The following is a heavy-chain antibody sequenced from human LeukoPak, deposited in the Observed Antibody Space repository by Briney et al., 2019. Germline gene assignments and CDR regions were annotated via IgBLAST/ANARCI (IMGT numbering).Heavy chain of an antibody. D-gene: IGHD1-26*01. CDR2: IYYSGST. CDR3: ARDLYSGSHKGDGDAFDI. V-gene: IGHV4-39*07. J-gene: IGHJ3*02. CDR1: GGSISSSSYF. Sequence: PSETLSLTCTVSGGSISSSSYFWGWIRQPPGKGLEWIGSIYYSGSTYYNPSLKSRVTISVDTSKNQFSLKLSSVTAADTAVYYCARDLYSGSHKGDGDAFDIWGQGTMVTVSS.